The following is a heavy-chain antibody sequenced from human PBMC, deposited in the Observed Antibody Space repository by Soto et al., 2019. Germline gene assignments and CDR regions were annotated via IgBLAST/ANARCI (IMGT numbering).Heavy chain of an antibody. CDR2: IIPIFGTA. Sequence: SVKVSCKASGGTFSSYAISWVRQAPGQGLEWMGGIIPIFGTANYAQKFQGRVTITADESTSTAYMELSSLRSEDTAVYYCCARTGTTSLPYDMDVWGQGTTVTVS. D-gene: IGHD1-7*01. J-gene: IGHJ6*02. CDR3: CARTGTTSLPYDMDV. V-gene: IGHV1-69*13. CDR1: GGTFSSYA.